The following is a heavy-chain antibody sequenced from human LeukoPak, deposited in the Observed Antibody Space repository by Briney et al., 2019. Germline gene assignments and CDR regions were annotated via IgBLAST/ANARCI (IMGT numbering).Heavy chain of an antibody. CDR2: INPNSGGT. V-gene: IGHV1-2*02. J-gene: IGHJ6*02. Sequence: ASVKVSCKASGYTFTGYYMHMVRHRPGQGPEWMGCINPNSGGTNYAQKFQGRVTMTRDTSISTAYMELSRLRSDDTAVYYCARDGHYDYVWGSYRGYYYYGMDVWGQGTTVTVSS. CDR1: GYTFTGYY. CDR3: ARDGHYDYVWGSYRGYYYYGMDV. D-gene: IGHD3-16*02.